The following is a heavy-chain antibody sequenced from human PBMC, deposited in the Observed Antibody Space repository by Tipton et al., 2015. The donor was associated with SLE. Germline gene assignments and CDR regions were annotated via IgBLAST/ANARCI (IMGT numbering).Heavy chain of an antibody. V-gene: IGHV4-39*07. CDR1: GDSIRTTNYY. D-gene: IGHD7-27*01. J-gene: IGHJ4*02. Sequence: TLSLTCTVSGDSIRTTNYYWGWIRQPPGKGLEWVGTVYYSGTTDYNPSLKSRVTISVDTSKNQFSLKVNSVTAADTAVYYCARDTGAELDYWGQGTLVTVSS. CDR2: VYYSGTT. CDR3: ARDTGAELDY.